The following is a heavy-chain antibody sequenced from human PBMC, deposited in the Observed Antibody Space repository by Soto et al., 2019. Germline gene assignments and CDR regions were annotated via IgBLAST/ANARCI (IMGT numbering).Heavy chain of an antibody. CDR3: ARGFNLVRGVIITGGFDY. D-gene: IGHD3-10*01. CDR2: ISSSSSYI. Sequence: EVQLVESGGGLVKPGGSLRLSCAASGFTFSSYSMNWVRQAPGKGLEWVSSISSSSSYIYYADSVKGRFTISRDNAKNSLYLQMNSLRAEDTAVYYCARGFNLVRGVIITGGFDYWGQGTLVTVSS. CDR1: GFTFSSYS. V-gene: IGHV3-21*01. J-gene: IGHJ4*02.